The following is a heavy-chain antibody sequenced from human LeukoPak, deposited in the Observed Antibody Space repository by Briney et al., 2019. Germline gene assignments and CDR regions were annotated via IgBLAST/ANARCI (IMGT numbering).Heavy chain of an antibody. CDR1: GFIFSDYY. CDR3: ARERGYTYGAAFDY. J-gene: IGHJ4*02. CDR2: ISSSGNTI. D-gene: IGHD5-18*01. Sequence: PGGSLRLSCAASGFIFSDYYMGWIRQAPGKGLEWVSYISSSGNTIYYADSVKGRFTISRDNAKNSLYLQMNSLRAEDTAVYYCARERGYTYGAAFDYWGQGTLVTVPS. V-gene: IGHV3-11*01.